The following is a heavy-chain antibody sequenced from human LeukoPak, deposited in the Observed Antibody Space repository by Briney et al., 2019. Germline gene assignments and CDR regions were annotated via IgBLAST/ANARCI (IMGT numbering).Heavy chain of an antibody. CDR1: GGSISSYY. Sequence: PSETLSLTCTVSGGSISSYYWSWIRQPAGKGLEWVGRIYSSGSTNYNPSLKSRVTMSVDTSKNQFSLKLNSVTAADTAVYYCARVQYQLLYGYYYYYMDVWGEGTTVTVSS. CDR2: IYSSGST. J-gene: IGHJ6*03. D-gene: IGHD2-2*02. CDR3: ARVQYQLLYGYYYYYMDV. V-gene: IGHV4-4*07.